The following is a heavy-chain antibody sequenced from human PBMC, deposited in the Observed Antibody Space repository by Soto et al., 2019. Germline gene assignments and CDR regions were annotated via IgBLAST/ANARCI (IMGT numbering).Heavy chain of an antibody. CDR2: ISTYRGDT. CDR3: ARHHGPTTSENWFDP. J-gene: IGHJ5*02. V-gene: IGHV1-18*01. CDR1: GYTFFTYD. Sequence: QVHLVQSGVEVKTPGASVKVSCQASGYTFFTYDISWVRQAPGQGLEWMGWISTYRGDTKYAQKLQGRVTMTTDTSTTTAYLERRSLRSDDTAVYYCARHHGPTTSENWFDPWGQGTLVTVSS. D-gene: IGHD5-12*01.